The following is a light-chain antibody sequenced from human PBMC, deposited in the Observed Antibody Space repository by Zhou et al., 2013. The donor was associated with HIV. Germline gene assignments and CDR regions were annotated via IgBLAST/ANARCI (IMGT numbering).Light chain of an antibody. CDR1: QSVSSTY. J-gene: IGKJ3*01. V-gene: IGKV3-11*01. Sequence: EIVLTQSPGTLSLSPGERATLSCRASQSVSSTYLAWYQQKPGQAPRLLIYAASNRATGIPARFSGRGSGTDFTLTISSLEPEDFALYYCQQRSNWPPTFGPGTKVDIK. CDR2: AAS. CDR3: QQRSNWPPT.